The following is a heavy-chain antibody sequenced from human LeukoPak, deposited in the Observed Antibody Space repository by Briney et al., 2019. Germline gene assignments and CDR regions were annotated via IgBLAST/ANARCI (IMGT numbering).Heavy chain of an antibody. J-gene: IGHJ5*01. V-gene: IGHV3-48*03. D-gene: IGHD3-22*01. Sequence: GGSLRLSCAASGFIFSNFEMNWVRQAPGKGLEWVSHISHTGDIKYADSVKGRFTIPRDNSKNSQYLQMTSLRAEDTAVYYCARSSGSYRPFDSWGQGILVTVSS. CDR2: ISHTGDI. CDR3: ARSSGSYRPFDS. CDR1: GFIFSNFE.